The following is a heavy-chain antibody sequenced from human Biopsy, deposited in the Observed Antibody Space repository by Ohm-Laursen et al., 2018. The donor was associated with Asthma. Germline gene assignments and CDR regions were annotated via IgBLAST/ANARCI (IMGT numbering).Heavy chain of an antibody. D-gene: IGHD5-18*01. CDR2: IRPNNRGV. V-gene: IGHV3-23*01. CDR1: GFAFDSYA. Sequence: SLRLSCAASGFAFDSYAMSWARQAPGKGLAWVSTIRPNNRGVDYVPSVRGRFTMPRDNSKNTLYLHMSSLRAEDTAVYYCVKDTYEDSGGYYTFEVWGQGTMVTVSS. CDR3: VKDTYEDSGGYYTFEV. J-gene: IGHJ3*01.